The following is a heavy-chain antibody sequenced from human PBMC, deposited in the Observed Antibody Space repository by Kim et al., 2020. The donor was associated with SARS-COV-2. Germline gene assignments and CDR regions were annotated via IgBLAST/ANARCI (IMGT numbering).Heavy chain of an antibody. V-gene: IGHV3-11*06. CDR2: ISSSSTYT. CDR3: ARDRCSSTSCYAVSSMDV. Sequence: GGSLRLSCAASGFPFSDYYMSWIRQAPGKGLEWVSYISSSSTYTNYADSVKGRFTISRDNAKSSLYLQMNSLRAEDTAVYYCARDRCSSTSCYAVSSMDVWGQGTTVTVSS. CDR1: GFPFSDYY. J-gene: IGHJ6*02. D-gene: IGHD2-2*01.